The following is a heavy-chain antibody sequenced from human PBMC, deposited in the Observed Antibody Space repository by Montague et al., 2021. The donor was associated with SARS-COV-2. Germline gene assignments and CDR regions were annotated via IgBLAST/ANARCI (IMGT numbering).Heavy chain of an antibody. Sequence: CAISGDSVSSDPAAWHWIRQSPSRGLEWLGRTNYRSKWTSDYATSVEGRISIDPDTSKNQFFLHLRSVTPEGTGVYYCVRDTGSAQAGFDAWGQGTLVTVSS. CDR3: VRDTGSAQAGFDA. CDR2: TNYRSKWTS. D-gene: IGHD4-17*01. CDR1: GDSVSSDPAA. V-gene: IGHV6-1*01. J-gene: IGHJ4*02.